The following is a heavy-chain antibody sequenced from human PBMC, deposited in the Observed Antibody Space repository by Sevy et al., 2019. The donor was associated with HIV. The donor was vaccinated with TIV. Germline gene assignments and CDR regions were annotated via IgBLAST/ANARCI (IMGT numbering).Heavy chain of an antibody. D-gene: IGHD3-3*01. V-gene: IGHV3-23*01. Sequence: GGSLRLSCVASGFRFSAFGMAWVRQAAGEGLEWVSGINGGGGSTYYRNSVKGRFTVSRANSKNTVYLQMNSLRADDSAVYYRAKAPYFYFWRHNYNNWFDPWGQRTLVTVSS. J-gene: IGHJ5*02. CDR3: AKAPYFYFWRHNYNNWFDP. CDR1: GFRFSAFG. CDR2: INGGGGST.